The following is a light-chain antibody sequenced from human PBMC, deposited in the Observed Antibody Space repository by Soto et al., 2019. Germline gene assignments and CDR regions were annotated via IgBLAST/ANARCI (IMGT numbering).Light chain of an antibody. CDR1: SSDIGTYNL. CDR3: CSYAGSSTLYV. V-gene: IGLV2-23*02. J-gene: IGLJ1*01. CDR2: EVN. Sequence: QSVLTQPASVSGSPGQSITISCTGTSSDIGTYNLVSWYQQHPGKAPKLMIYEVNKRPSGVSDRFSGSKSGNTAFLTISGLQAEDEADYYCCSYAGSSTLYVFGTGTKLTVL.